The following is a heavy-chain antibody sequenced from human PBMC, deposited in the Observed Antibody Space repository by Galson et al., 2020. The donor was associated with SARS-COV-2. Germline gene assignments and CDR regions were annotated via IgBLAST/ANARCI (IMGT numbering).Heavy chain of an antibody. CDR3: ARREWESFDP. CDR1: GGSISSYY. CDR2: IYYSGST. Sequence: SETLSLTCTVSGGSISSYYWSWIRQPPGKGLEWIGYIYYSGSTNYNPSLKSRVTISVDTSKNQFSLKLSSVTAADTAVYYCARREWESFDPWGQGTLVTVSS. J-gene: IGHJ5*02. V-gene: IGHV4-59*08. D-gene: IGHD1-26*01.